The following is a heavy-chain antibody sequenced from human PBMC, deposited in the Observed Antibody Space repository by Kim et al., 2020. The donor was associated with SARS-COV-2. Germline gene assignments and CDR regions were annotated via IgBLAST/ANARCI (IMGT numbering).Heavy chain of an antibody. CDR2: ISYDGSNN. V-gene: IGHV3-33*05. D-gene: IGHD1-26*01. Sequence: GGSLRLSCVASGFTFSSYGMHWVRQAPGKGLEWVAVISYDGSNNYYADSVKRLFTIYRDNSINTLYLQMNSLIAEDTAVYSCAIDRAASRSTSGRFDYLG. CDR3: AIDRAASRSTSGRFDY. CDR1: GFTFSSYG. J-gene: IGHJ4*01.